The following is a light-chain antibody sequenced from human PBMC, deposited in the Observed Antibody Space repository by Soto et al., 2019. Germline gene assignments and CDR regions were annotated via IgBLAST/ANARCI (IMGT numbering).Light chain of an antibody. V-gene: IGKV1-9*01. Sequence: IQLTQSPSSLSASVGDRVTIACRASQGINSFLAWYQQKPGKAPKLLIYAASTLQSGVPSRFSGSGSGTDFTLTISSLQPEDFATYYCQQYNSYSPLTFGGGTKVDIK. J-gene: IGKJ4*01. CDR2: AAS. CDR1: QGINSF. CDR3: QQYNSYSPLT.